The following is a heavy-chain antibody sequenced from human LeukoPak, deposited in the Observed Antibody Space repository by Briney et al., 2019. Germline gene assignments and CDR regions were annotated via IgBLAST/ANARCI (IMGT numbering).Heavy chain of an antibody. CDR1: GFTFSSHW. CDR2: IKKDGSEK. D-gene: IGHD5-18*01. J-gene: IGHJ4*02. Sequence: GGSLRLSCAASGFTFSSHWMSWVRQAPGKGLEWVANIKKDGSEKYYVDAVKGRFTISRDNAKTSLYLQMNSLRAEDTAVYYCARGLSGIAGYTYGRGIDYWGQGTLVTVSS. V-gene: IGHV3-7*01. CDR3: ARGLSGIAGYTYGRGIDY.